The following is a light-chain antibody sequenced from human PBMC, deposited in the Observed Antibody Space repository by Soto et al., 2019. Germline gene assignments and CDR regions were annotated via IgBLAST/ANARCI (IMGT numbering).Light chain of an antibody. J-gene: IGKJ1*01. V-gene: IGKV3-11*01. Sequence: EIVLTQSPATLSLSPGERATLSCRASQSVSGYLAWYQQKPGQAPRLLIYDASSRANGIPARFTGSGSGTDFSLTIISLEPEDFAVYYWQRRGTWPTFGQGTRVEI. CDR1: QSVSGY. CDR3: QRRGTWPT. CDR2: DAS.